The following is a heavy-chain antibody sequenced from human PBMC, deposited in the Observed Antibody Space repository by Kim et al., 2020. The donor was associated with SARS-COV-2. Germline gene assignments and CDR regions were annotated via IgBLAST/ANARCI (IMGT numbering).Heavy chain of an antibody. D-gene: IGHD1-26*01. CDR1: GFTFSSYA. CDR2: ISGSGGST. CDR3: AKVFGNGVGATLVFDAFDI. Sequence: GGSLRLSCAASGFTFSSYAMSWVRQAPGKGLEWVSAISGSGGSTYYADSVKGRFTISRDNSKNTLYLQMNSLRAEDTAVYYCAKVFGNGVGATLVFDAFDIWGQGTMVTVSS. V-gene: IGHV3-23*01. J-gene: IGHJ3*02.